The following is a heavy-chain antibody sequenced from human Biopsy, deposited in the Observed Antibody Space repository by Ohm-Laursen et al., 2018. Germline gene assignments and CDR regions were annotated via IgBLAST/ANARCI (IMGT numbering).Heavy chain of an antibody. V-gene: IGHV3-21*06. D-gene: IGHD1-14*01. CDR1: EFNVARNH. CDR2: ISRSTSHI. Sequence: SLRLSCAASEFNVARNHMNWVRQAPGKGLEWVSSISRSTSHILYAETLKGRFTSSRDNAKNSVYLQMNGLRVEDTAVYYCARGRSHLLPDHDWFDPRGQGTLVTVSS. CDR3: ARGRSHLLPDHDWFDP. J-gene: IGHJ5*02.